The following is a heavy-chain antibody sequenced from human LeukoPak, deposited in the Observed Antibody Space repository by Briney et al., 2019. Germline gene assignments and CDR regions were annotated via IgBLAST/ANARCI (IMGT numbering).Heavy chain of an antibody. D-gene: IGHD3-10*01. Sequence: SETLSLTCAVSGGSISSSNWWSWVRQPPGKGLEWIGEIYHSGSTNYNPSLKSRVTISVDKSKNQFSLKLSSVTAADTAVYYCARQHRPVLRRGGVIDYWGLGTLVTVSS. V-gene: IGHV4-4*02. CDR3: ARQHRPVLRRGGVIDY. CDR1: GGSISSSNW. CDR2: IYHSGST. J-gene: IGHJ4*02.